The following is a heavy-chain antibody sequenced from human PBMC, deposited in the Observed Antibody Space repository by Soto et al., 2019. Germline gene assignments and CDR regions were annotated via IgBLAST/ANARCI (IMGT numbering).Heavy chain of an antibody. Sequence: QVQLVQSGAEVTKPGSSVKVSCKASGGTFSSYAISWVRQAPGQGLEWMGGIIPIFGTANYAQKFQGRVTITADESTSTADMELSSLRSEDTAVYYCARDRGVGYCTNGVCYTGIWFDHWGQGTLVTVSS. CDR3: ARDRGVGYCTNGVCYTGIWFDH. D-gene: IGHD2-8*01. CDR2: IIPIFGTA. V-gene: IGHV1-69*01. CDR1: GGTFSSYA. J-gene: IGHJ5*02.